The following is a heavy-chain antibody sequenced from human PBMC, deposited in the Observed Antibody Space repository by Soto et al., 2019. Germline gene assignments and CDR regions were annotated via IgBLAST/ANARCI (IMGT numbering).Heavy chain of an antibody. CDR1: GFSLSTSGMC. V-gene: IGHV2-70*11. J-gene: IGHJ6*02. Sequence: SGPTLVNPTQTLTLTCTFSGFSLSTSGMCVSWIRQPPGKALEWLARIDWDDDKYYSTSLKTRLTISKDTSKNQVVLTMTNMDPVDTATYYCARSMVVTPGVNYYYGMDVWGQGTTVTVSS. D-gene: IGHD2-21*02. CDR3: ARSMVVTPGVNYYYGMDV. CDR2: IDWDDDK.